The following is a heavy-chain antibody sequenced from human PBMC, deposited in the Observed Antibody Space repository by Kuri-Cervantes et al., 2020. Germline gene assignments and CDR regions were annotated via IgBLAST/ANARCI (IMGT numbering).Heavy chain of an antibody. CDR1: GYTFTSYG. CDR3: ARDFEIAAAGPLLY. CDR2: ISAYNGNT. D-gene: IGHD6-13*01. Sequence: ASVKVSCKASGYTFTSYGISWVRQAPGQGLEWMGWISAYNGNTNYAQKLQGRVTMTTDTSTSTAYMELRSLRSDDTAVYYCARDFEIAAAGPLLYWGQGTLVTVSS. J-gene: IGHJ4*02. V-gene: IGHV1-18*01.